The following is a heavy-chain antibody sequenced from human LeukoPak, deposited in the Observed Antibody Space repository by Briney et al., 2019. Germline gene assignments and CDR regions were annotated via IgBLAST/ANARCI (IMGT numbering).Heavy chain of an antibody. J-gene: IGHJ4*02. CDR2: ILSDGSNE. D-gene: IGHD5-18*01. V-gene: IGHV3-30-3*01. CDR3: ARDQGYTYGHSFDY. Sequence: GGSLRLSCAASGFTFSSSSMHWVRQAPGKGLEWLALILSDGSNEYYADSVKGRFTIFRDNSKNTPYLQMHSLRAEDTALYYCARDQGYTYGHSFDYWGQGTLVTVSS. CDR1: GFTFSSSS.